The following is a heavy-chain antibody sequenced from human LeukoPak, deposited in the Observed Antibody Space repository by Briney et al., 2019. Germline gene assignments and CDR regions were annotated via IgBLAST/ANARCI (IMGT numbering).Heavy chain of an antibody. CDR1: GFTFSSYE. Sequence: YPGGSLRLSCAASGFTFSSYEMNWVRQAPGKGLEWLSYISSSGNSIDYADSVKGRFTISRDNAKNSLYLQMNSLRADDTAVYYCARELEGSGFDPWGQGTLVTVS. CDR2: ISSSGNSI. D-gene: IGHD6-19*01. J-gene: IGHJ5*02. CDR3: ARELEGSGFDP. V-gene: IGHV3-48*03.